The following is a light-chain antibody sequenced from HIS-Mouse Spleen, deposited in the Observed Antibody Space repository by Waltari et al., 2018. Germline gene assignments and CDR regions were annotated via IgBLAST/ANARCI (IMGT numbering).Light chain of an antibody. CDR1: SSYVGSYNI. Sequence: QSALTPPASVSGSPGPSLTISCTGTSSYVGSYNIVSWYQNHPGQAPKLVIYEFSKRPSGVAIPVCFSRSSTTASVTMSVSQAEDVADYYCYSYAGSSTWVFGGGTKLTVL. CDR2: EFS. V-gene: IGLV2-23*02. J-gene: IGLJ2*01. CDR3: YSYAGSSTWV.